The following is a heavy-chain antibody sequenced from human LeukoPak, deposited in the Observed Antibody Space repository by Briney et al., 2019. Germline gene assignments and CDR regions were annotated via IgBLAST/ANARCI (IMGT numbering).Heavy chain of an antibody. Sequence: PGGSLRLSCAASGFTSDDYAMHWVRQAPGKGLEWVSLIGGDGGSTYYADSVKGRFTISRDNSKNSLFLQMKSLRTDDTALYYCVKEPHYYDRSGYFWGQGTLVTVSS. CDR1: GFTSDDYA. J-gene: IGHJ4*02. V-gene: IGHV3-43*02. CDR2: IGGDGGST. CDR3: VKEPHYYDRSGYF. D-gene: IGHD3-22*01.